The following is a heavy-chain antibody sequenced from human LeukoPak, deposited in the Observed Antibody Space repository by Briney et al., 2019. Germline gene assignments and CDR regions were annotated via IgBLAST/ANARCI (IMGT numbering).Heavy chain of an antibody. CDR1: GGSISGYY. D-gene: IGHD3-22*01. Sequence: SETLSLTCTVSGGSISGYYWSWIRQPPGKGLEWIGYIYSSGYTNYNPSLKSRVSLSVDTSKNQFSLELSSVTAADTAVYYCARSTGRRRYYYDSSGYYFYYFDYWGQGTLVTVSS. CDR2: IYSSGYT. CDR3: ARSTGRRRYYYDSSGYYFYYFDY. V-gene: IGHV4-59*01. J-gene: IGHJ4*02.